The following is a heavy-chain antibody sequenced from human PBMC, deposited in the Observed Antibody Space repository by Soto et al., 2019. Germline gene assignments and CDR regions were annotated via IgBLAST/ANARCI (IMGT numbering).Heavy chain of an antibody. CDR3: ARVSGYYLPDY. CDR1: GYTFTNYA. J-gene: IGHJ4*02. V-gene: IGHV1-3*05. Sequence: QVQLVHSGAEEKKPGSSVKVSCKSSGYTFTNYAMHWVRQAPGQRLEWMGWINAGNGNTKYSQKFQGRVTITRDTSASTAYMELSSLRSEDTAVYYCARVSGYYLPDYWGQGTLVTVSS. D-gene: IGHD5-12*01. CDR2: INAGNGNT.